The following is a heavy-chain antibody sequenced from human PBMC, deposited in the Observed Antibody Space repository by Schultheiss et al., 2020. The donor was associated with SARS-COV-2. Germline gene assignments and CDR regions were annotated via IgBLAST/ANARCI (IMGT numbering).Heavy chain of an antibody. D-gene: IGHD6-19*01. Sequence: ASVKVSCKASGYTFTGYYMHWVRQAPGQGLEWMGWMNPNSGNTGYAQKFQGRVTITRNTSISTAYMELSSLRSEDTAVYYCARGRYSSGRYPDAFDIWGQGTMVTVSS. CDR1: GYTFTGYY. CDR3: ARGRYSSGRYPDAFDI. J-gene: IGHJ3*02. CDR2: MNPNSGNT. V-gene: IGHV1-8*03.